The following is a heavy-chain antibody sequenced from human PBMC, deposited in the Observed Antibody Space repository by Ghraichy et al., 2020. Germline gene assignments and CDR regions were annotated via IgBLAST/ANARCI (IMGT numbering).Heavy chain of an antibody. D-gene: IGHD3-10*01. CDR3: ARAGRAGTVDTFDV. J-gene: IGHJ3*01. CDR2: ISAYNGDT. CDR1: GYIFSRYG. Sequence: ASVKVSCEASGYIFSRYGITWLRQAPGQEPEWVGWISAYNGDTVSAQNLQERVTLTTDTSTNTAFMELRSLTSDDTALYFCARAGRAGTVDTFDVWGQGTMVTVS. V-gene: IGHV1-18*01.